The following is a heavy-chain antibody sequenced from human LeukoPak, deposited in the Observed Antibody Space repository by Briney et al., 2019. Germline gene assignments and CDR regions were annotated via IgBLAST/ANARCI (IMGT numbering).Heavy chain of an antibody. J-gene: IGHJ3*01. CDR2: IFYSGST. CDR3: ARVPPDYNDLHDALDL. D-gene: IGHD4-17*01. CDR1: GGSISTSNYY. Sequence: SETLSLTFTVSGGSISTSNYYWGWIRQPPGKGLEWIGNIFYSGSTYYSPSLKSRVTISLDTSRNQFSLKLNSVTAADTAVYYCARVPPDYNDLHDALDLWGQGTVVTVSS. V-gene: IGHV4-39*07.